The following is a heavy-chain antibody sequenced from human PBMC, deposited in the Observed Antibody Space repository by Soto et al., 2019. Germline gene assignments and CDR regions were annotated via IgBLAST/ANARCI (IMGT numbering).Heavy chain of an antibody. J-gene: IGHJ6*02. V-gene: IGHV1-69*01. CDR2: IIPIVGTA. D-gene: IGHD1-20*01. Sequence: QVQLVQSVAEVKKPGSSVKVSCKASGGTFSSYAISWVRQAPGQGLEWMGGIIPIVGTANYAQKFQGRVTITADESTSTAYMELSSLRSEDTAVYYCACMYPLTARTYYYGMDVWGQGTTVTVSS. CDR3: ACMYPLTARTYYYGMDV. CDR1: GGTFSSYA.